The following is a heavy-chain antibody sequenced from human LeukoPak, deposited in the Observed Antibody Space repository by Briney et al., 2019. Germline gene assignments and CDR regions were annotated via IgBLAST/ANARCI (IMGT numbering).Heavy chain of an antibody. V-gene: IGHV4-30-2*01. J-gene: IGHJ5*02. D-gene: IGHD3-16*01. Sequence: SETLSLTCAVFGDSISSGDYSWSWIRQPPGKGLEWIGYIYHSGSTSYNPSLKSRVIISVDRSKNQFSLRLNYVTAADTAVYYCARHYGPWGQGTLVTVSS. CDR2: IYHSGST. CDR1: GDSISSGDYS. CDR3: ARHYGP.